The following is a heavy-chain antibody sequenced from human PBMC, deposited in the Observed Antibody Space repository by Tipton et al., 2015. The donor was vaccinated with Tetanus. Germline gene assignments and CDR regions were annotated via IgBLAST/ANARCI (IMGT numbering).Heavy chain of an antibody. CDR1: GFTFSSYA. D-gene: IGHD6-13*01. V-gene: IGHV3-23*01. CDR3: AKSPAPKRYSSSWYVVDY. CDR2: ISGSSGST. J-gene: IGHJ4*02. Sequence: SLRLSCAASGFTFSSYAMSWVRQAPGKGLEWVSAISGSSGSTYYADSVKGRFTISRDNSKNTLYLQMNSLRAEDTAVYYCAKSPAPKRYSSSWYVVDYWGQGTLVTVSS.